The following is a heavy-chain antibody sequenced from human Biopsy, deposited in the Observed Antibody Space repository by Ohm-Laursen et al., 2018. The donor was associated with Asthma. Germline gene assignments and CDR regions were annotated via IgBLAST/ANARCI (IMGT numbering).Heavy chain of an antibody. CDR3: AKDMGAGGNDPDSFIGYYGMDV. D-gene: IGHD3-16*01. V-gene: IGHV3-9*01. CDR2: ISWNSGNI. J-gene: IGHJ6*02. CDR1: GFRFDDYA. Sequence: SLRLSCAASGFRFDDYAMYWVRQAPGKGLEWVAGISWNSGNIGYAVSVKGRFIVSRDNVKNSLYLQMNSLRAEGTALYYCAKDMGAGGNDPDSFIGYYGMDVWGQGATVTVSS.